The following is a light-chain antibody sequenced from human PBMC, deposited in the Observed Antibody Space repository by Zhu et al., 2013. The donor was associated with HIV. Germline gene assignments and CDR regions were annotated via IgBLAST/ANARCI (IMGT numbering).Light chain of an antibody. Sequence: QSVLTQPPSASGTPGQRVTISCSGSSSNIGSNTVDWYQQLPGTAPKLLIYSNTLRPSGVPDRFSGSKSGTSASLAISGLQSEDEADYYCASWDDNLSGVLFGGGTKLTVL. CDR3: ASWDDNLSGVL. CDR2: SNT. CDR1: SSNIGSNT. J-gene: IGLJ2*01. V-gene: IGLV1-44*01.